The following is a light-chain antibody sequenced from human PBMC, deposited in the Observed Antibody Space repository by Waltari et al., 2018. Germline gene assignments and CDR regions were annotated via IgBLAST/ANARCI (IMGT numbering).Light chain of an antibody. J-gene: IGLJ2*01. CDR3: QSYDSSLSAVV. CDR1: SSNTGAGYD. CDR2: GNS. Sequence: QSVLTQPPSVSGAPGQRVPISPTGRSSNTGAGYDVPWNQQLPGTAPKLLIYGNSNRPSGVPDRFSGSKSGTSASLAITGLQAEDEADYYCQSYDSSLSAVVFGGGTKLTVL. V-gene: IGLV1-40*01.